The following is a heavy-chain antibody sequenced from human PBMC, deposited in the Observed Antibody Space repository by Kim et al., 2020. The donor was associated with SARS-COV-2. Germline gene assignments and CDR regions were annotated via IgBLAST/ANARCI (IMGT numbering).Heavy chain of an antibody. CDR1: GGSFSGYY. CDR2: INHSGST. D-gene: IGHD3-22*01. J-gene: IGHJ4*02. CDR3: AREGGDSSGYYDY. Sequence: SETLSLTCAVYGGSFSGYYWRIRQPPGKGLEWIGEINHSGSTNYNPSLKSRVTISVDTSKNQFSLKLSSVTAADTAVYYCAREGGDSSGYYDYWGQGTLVTVSS. V-gene: IGHV4-34*01.